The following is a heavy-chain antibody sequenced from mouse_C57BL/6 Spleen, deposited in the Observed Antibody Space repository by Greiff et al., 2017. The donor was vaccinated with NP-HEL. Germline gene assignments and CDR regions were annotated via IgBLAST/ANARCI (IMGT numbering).Heavy chain of an antibody. V-gene: IGHV2-5*01. CDR2: IWRGGST. J-gene: IGHJ4*01. CDR3: AKNVIYYDYDGGYAMDY. Sequence: VQLVESGPGLVQPSQSLSITCTVSGFSLTSYGVHWVRQSPGKGLEWLGVIWRGGSTDYNAAFMSRLSITKDNSKSQVFFKMNSLQADDTAIYYCAKNVIYYDYDGGYAMDYWGQGTSVTVSS. CDR1: GFSLTSYG. D-gene: IGHD2-4*01.